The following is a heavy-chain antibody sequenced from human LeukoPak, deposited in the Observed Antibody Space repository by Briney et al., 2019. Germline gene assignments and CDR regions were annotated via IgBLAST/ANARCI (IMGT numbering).Heavy chain of an antibody. CDR3: AKTVNYYDGRRLDY. V-gene: IGHV3-30*18. J-gene: IGHJ4*02. Sequence: GGSLRLSCAASGFTFINYDIHWVRQAPGKGLEWVALISYDGSNRYYADSVQGRFTISRDNSKNTLYLQMNSLRAEDTAVYYCAKTVNYYDGRRLDYWGQGTLVTVSS. CDR1: GFTFINYD. CDR2: ISYDGSNR. D-gene: IGHD3-22*01.